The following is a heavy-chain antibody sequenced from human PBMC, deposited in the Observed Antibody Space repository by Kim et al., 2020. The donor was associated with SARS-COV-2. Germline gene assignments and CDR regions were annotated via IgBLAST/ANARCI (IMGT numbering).Heavy chain of an antibody. Sequence: SETLSLTCTVSGGSISSGGYYWSWIRQHPGKGLEWIGYIYYSGSTYYNPSLKSRVTISVDTSKNQFSLKLSSVTAADTAVYYCASLPLPSWLQYYDFWSGQTGPPSYYYGMDVWGQGTTVTVSS. J-gene: IGHJ6*02. CDR2: IYYSGST. CDR1: GGSISSGGYY. CDR3: ASLPLPSWLQYYDFWSGQTGPPSYYYGMDV. D-gene: IGHD3-3*01. V-gene: IGHV4-31*03.